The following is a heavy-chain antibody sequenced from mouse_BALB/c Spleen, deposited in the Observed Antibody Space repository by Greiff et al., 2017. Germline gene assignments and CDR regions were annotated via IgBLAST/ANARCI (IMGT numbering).Heavy chain of an antibody. J-gene: IGHJ3*01. CDR2: ISSGSSTI. V-gene: IGHV5-17*02. D-gene: IGHD1-1*01. CDR3: ARSASATEVDALAY. Sequence: EVQLVESGGGLVQPGGSRKLSCAASGFTFSSFGMHWVRQAPGKGLEWVAYISSGSSTIYYAATVKGRFTISRDTPKNTLFLQMTSLRSEDTAMYYCARSASATEVDALAYWGQGTLVTVSA. CDR1: GFTFSSFG.